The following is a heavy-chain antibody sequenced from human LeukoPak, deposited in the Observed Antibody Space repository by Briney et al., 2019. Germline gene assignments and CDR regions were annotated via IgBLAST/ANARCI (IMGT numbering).Heavy chain of an antibody. CDR3: ARSGWGLWFGELLPNYYYYYGMDV. CDR2: IYYSGST. J-gene: IGHJ6*02. V-gene: IGHV4-30-4*01. D-gene: IGHD3-10*01. Sequence: SETLSLTCTVSGGSISSGDYYWSWIRQPPGKGLEWIGYIYYSGSTYYNPSLKSRVTISVDTSKNQFSLKLSSVTAADTAVYYCARSGWGLWFGELLPNYYYYYGMDVWGQGTTVTVSS. CDR1: GGSISSGDYY.